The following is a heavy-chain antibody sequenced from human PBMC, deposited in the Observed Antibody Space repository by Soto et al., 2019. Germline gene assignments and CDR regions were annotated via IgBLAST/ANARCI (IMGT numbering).Heavy chain of an antibody. Sequence: QVQLQESGPGLVKPSETLSLTCTVSGGSISSYYWSWIRQPPGKGLEWIGYIYYSGSTNYNPSLKSRVTISVDTSKNQFSLKLSSVTAADTAVYYCARHRPGGRFLEWPSFDYWGQGTLVTVSS. CDR1: GGSISSYY. CDR3: ARHRPGGRFLEWPSFDY. CDR2: IYYSGST. J-gene: IGHJ4*02. V-gene: IGHV4-59*08. D-gene: IGHD3-3*01.